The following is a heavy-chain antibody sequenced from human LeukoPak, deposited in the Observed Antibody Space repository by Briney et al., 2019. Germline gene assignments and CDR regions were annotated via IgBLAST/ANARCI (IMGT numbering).Heavy chain of an antibody. CDR2: ISSSGSTI. V-gene: IGHV3-11*04. CDR1: GFTFSDYY. Sequence: GSLRLSCAASGFTFSDYYMSWIRQAPGKGLEWVSYISSSGSTIYYADSVKGRFTISRDNAKNSLYLQMNSLRAEDTAVYYCASRDYDSSGFDYWGQGTLVTVSS. CDR3: ASRDYDSSGFDY. J-gene: IGHJ4*02. D-gene: IGHD3-22*01.